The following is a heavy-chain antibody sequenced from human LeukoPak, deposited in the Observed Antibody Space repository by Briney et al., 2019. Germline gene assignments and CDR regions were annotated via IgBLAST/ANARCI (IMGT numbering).Heavy chain of an antibody. J-gene: IGHJ6*03. Sequence: GGSLRLSCAASGFTVSSNYMNWVRQAPGKGLEWVSVIYSGGSTYYADSVKGRSTISRDNAKNSLYLQMNSLRAEDTAVYYCARDPYFGELSPYLYYYYMDVWGKGTTVTISS. V-gene: IGHV3-66*01. CDR1: GFTVSSNY. CDR2: IYSGGST. CDR3: ARDPYFGELSPYLYYYYMDV. D-gene: IGHD3-10*01.